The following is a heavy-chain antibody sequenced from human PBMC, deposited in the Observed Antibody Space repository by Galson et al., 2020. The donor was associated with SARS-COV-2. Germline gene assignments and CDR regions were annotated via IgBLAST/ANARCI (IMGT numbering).Heavy chain of an antibody. D-gene: IGHD7-27*01. CDR1: GYSFTGYW. CDR2: IDPSDSYT. Sequence: HGESLKISCKGSGYSFTGYWISWVRQMPGKGLEWMGRIDPSDSYTNYSPSFQGHVTISADKSISTAYLQWSSLKASDTAMYYCASQPMNWGDAFDIWGQGTMVTVSS. V-gene: IGHV5-10-1*01. J-gene: IGHJ3*02. CDR3: ASQPMNWGDAFDI.